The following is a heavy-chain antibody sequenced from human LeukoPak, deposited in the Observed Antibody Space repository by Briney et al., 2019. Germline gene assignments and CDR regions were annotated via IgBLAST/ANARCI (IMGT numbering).Heavy chain of an antibody. CDR3: AKDNPLRLQWLVREWFDP. CDR1: GFTFGSYA. J-gene: IGHJ5*02. V-gene: IGHV3-30-3*01. CDR2: ISYDGSNK. D-gene: IGHD6-19*01. Sequence: GGSLRLSCAASGFTFGSYAMHWVRQAPGKGLEWVTLISYDGSNKYYADSVKGRFTISRDNSKNTLYLQMNSLRAEDTAVYYCAKDNPLRLQWLVREWFDPWGQGTLVTVSS.